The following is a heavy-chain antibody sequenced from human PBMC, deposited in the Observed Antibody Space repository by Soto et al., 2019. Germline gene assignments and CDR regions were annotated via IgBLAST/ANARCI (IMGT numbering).Heavy chain of an antibody. CDR3: ARAHYDILTGYYPGGDFDY. Sequence: ASVKVSCKASGYTFTSYDINWVRQATGQGLEWMGWMNPNSGNTGYAQKFQGRVTMTRNTSISTAYMELSSLRSEDTAVYYCARAHYDILTGYYPGGDFDYWGQGTRVTVSS. CDR2: MNPNSGNT. J-gene: IGHJ4*02. V-gene: IGHV1-8*01. CDR1: GYTFTSYD. D-gene: IGHD3-9*01.